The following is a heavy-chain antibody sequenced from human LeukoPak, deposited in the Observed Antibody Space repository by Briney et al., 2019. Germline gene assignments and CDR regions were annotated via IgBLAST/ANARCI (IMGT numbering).Heavy chain of an antibody. V-gene: IGHV1-69*13. D-gene: IGHD6-13*01. CDR3: ARGVGAAAGFDY. CDR1: GYTFTGYY. CDR2: IIPIFGTA. J-gene: IGHJ4*02. Sequence: SVKVSCKTSGYTFTGYYMFWVRQAPGQGLEWMGGIIPIFGTANYAQKFQGRVTITADESTSTVYMELSSLRSEDTAVYYCARGVGAAAGFDYWGQGTLVTVSS.